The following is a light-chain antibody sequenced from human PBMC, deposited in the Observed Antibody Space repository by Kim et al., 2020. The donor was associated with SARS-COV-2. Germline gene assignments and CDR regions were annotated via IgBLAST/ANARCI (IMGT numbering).Light chain of an antibody. CDR1: QSISNY. CDR2: AAS. CDR3: QETYIALT. V-gene: IGKV1-39*01. Sequence: SATVGDRVTITCRASQSISNYLNWYQQKPGKAPKLLIYAASSLQSGVPSRFTGSGSGTDFTLTISSLQPEDFATYYCQETYIALTFGGGTKAEIK. J-gene: IGKJ4*01.